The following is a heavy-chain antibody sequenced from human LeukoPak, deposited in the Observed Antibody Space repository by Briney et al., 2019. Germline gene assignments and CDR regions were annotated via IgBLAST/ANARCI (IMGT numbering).Heavy chain of an antibody. CDR1: GYSFTTYW. D-gene: IGHD2-2*01. V-gene: IGHV5-10-1*01. Sequence: GESLKISCKGSGYSFTTYWISWGRQMPGKGLEWVGRIDPSDSYTNYSPSFQGHVTISADKSISTAYLQWSSLKASDTAMYYCAREGADVVVPAAIALRGMDVWGKGTTVTVSS. J-gene: IGHJ6*04. CDR2: IDPSDSYT. CDR3: AREGADVVVPAAIALRGMDV.